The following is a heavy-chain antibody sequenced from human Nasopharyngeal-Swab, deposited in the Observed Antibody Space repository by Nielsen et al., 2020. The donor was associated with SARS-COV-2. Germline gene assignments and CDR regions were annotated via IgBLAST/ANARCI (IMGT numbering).Heavy chain of an antibody. CDR2: ISYDGSNK. Sequence: WIRQPPGKGLEWVAVISYDGSNKYYADSVKGRFTISRDNSKNTLYLQMNSLRAEDTAVYYCAKGEYSLRFFYYGMDVWGQGTTVTVS. CDR3: AKGEYSLRFFYYGMDV. V-gene: IGHV3-30*18. D-gene: IGHD6-6*01. J-gene: IGHJ6*02.